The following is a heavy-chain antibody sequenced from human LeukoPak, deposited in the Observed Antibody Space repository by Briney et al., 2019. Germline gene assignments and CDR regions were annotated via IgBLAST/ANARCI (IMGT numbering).Heavy chain of an antibody. CDR1: GGSINSTLYY. Sequence: SETLSLTCSVSGGSINSTLYYWVWIRQPPGKGLEWIGSIYSRGSTYYHPSLKSRVTMSMDTSKNQFSLKLSSVTAADTAVYYCARWDIVATGYYFDYWGQGTLVTVSS. CDR3: ARWDIVATGYYFDY. V-gene: IGHV4-39*07. J-gene: IGHJ4*02. D-gene: IGHD5-12*01. CDR2: IYSRGST.